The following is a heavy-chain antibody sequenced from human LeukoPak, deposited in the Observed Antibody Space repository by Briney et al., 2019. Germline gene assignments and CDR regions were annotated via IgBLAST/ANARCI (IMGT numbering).Heavy chain of an antibody. J-gene: IGHJ4*02. CDR2: ISSSSSYI. CDR3: ARGDIVGATFDY. CDR1: GFTFSSYS. D-gene: IGHD1-26*01. Sequence: PGGSLRLSCAASGFTFSSYSMNWVRQAPGKGLEWVSSISSSSSYIYYADSVKGRFTISRDNAKNSLYLQMNSLRAEDTAVYYCARGDIVGATFDYLGQGTLVTVSS. V-gene: IGHV3-21*01.